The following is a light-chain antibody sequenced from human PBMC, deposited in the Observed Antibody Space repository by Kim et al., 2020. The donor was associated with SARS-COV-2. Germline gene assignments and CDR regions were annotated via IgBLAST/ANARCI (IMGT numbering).Light chain of an antibody. CDR3: EKDNSWPPLT. J-gene: IGKJ4*01. CDR1: QSVCRN. Sequence: EIVMTQSPATLSVSPGERATLSCRASQSVCRNLAWYQQKPGQALRLLIYGTSTRATGIPARFSGSGSGTEFTLTISSLQSEDFAVYYCEKDNSWPPLTFGGVSKLE. V-gene: IGKV3-15*01. CDR2: GTS.